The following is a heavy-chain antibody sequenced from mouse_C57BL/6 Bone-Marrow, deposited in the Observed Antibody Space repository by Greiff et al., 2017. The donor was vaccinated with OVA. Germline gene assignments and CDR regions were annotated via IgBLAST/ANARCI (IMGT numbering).Heavy chain of an antibody. CDR1: GYTFTSYW. CDR3: ARTRDPGVWLAY. V-gene: IGHV1-64*01. CDR2: IHPNSGST. D-gene: IGHD3-1*01. J-gene: IGHJ3*01. Sequence: VQLQQPGAELVKPGASVKLSCKASGYTFTSYWMHWVKQRPGQGLEWIGMIHPNSGSTNYNEKFKSKATLTVDKSSSTAYMQLSSLTSEDSAVYYCARTRDPGVWLAYWGQGTLVTVSA.